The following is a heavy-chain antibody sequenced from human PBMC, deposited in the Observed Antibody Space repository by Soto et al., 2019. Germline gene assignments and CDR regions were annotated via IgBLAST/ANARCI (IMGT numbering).Heavy chain of an antibody. Sequence: PGGSLRLSCAASGFTFSSYAMSWVRQAPGKGLEWVSAISGSGGSTYYADSVKGRFTISRDNSKNTLYLQMNSLRAEDTAVYYCAKDKGARNPGRYGMDVWGQGTTVTVSS. J-gene: IGHJ6*02. CDR3: AKDKGARNPGRYGMDV. V-gene: IGHV3-23*01. CDR1: GFTFSSYA. D-gene: IGHD1-26*01. CDR2: ISGSGGST.